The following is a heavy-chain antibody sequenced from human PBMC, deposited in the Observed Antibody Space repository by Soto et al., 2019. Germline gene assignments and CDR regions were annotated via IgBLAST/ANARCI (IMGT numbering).Heavy chain of an antibody. Sequence: EVQLLESGGGLVQPGGSLRLSCAASGFTFSSYAMSWVRQAPGKGLEWVSGIDGSGRNTYYADSVKGRFTISRDNSKNTLSVLMDSLRVEDTAVYYCAKDGGSVCSGGTCYFHAPDYWGQGTLVTVSS. J-gene: IGHJ4*02. CDR2: IDGSGRNT. D-gene: IGHD2-15*01. CDR1: GFTFSSYA. V-gene: IGHV3-23*01. CDR3: AKDGGSVCSGGTCYFHAPDY.